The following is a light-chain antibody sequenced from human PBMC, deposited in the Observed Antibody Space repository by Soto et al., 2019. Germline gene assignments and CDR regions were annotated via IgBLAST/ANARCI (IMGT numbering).Light chain of an antibody. Sequence: DIVASQSPATVSVSTGERDTLSCRVSQSVRNKVAWYQHKPGQTPRVIIYDTSTRAAGIPARFSGSGYGTYFTLTISSLQSEDFAVYYCQQYNIWRSIAFGQGTRLEIK. CDR1: QSVRNK. J-gene: IGKJ5*01. CDR3: QQYNIWRSIA. CDR2: DTS. V-gene: IGKV3-15*01.